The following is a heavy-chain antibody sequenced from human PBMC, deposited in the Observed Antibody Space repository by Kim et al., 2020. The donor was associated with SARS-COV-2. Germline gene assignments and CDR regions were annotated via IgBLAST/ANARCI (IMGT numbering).Heavy chain of an antibody. Sequence: GGSLRLSCAASGFSFEDYAMHWVRQAPGKGLEWVSGISWSSGSIGYADSVKGRFTISRDNAKNFLYLQINSLRREDTAIYYCAKQGDAHDYYFDYWGQGILVTVSS. CDR2: ISWSSGSI. CDR3: AKQGDAHDYYFDY. D-gene: IGHD1-1*01. J-gene: IGHJ4*02. V-gene: IGHV3-9*01. CDR1: GFSFEDYA.